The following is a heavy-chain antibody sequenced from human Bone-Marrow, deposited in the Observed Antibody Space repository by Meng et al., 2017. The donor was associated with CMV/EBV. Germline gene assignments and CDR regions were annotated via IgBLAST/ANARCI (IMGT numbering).Heavy chain of an antibody. CDR3: AGSRPGGGACDY. CDR2: IQVIGHT. D-gene: IGHD3-16*01. Sequence: QVQILESGPGLVKHSETLALTCIVSGASIKNYNWNWVRQPAGQGLEWIGLIQVIGHTVYNPSLKSRVTVSLDASKSQFSLTLNSVTAADTATYYCAGSRPGGGACDYWGQGILVTVSS. V-gene: IGHV4-4*07. CDR1: GASIKNYN. J-gene: IGHJ4*02.